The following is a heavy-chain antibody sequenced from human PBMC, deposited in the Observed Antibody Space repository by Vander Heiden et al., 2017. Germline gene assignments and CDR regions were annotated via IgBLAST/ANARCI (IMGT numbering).Heavy chain of an antibody. CDR2: IIPIVGTA. J-gene: IGHJ4*02. CDR1: GGTFSSYA. V-gene: IGHV1-69*01. Sequence: QVQLVQSGAEVKKPGSSVKVSCKSSGGTFSSYAISWVRQAPGQGLEWMGGIIPIVGTANYAQKFQGRVTITADESTSTAYMELSSLRSEDTAVYYCARPPYSGSYLYYFDYWGQGTLVTVSS. CDR3: ARPPYSGSYLYYFDY. D-gene: IGHD1-26*01.